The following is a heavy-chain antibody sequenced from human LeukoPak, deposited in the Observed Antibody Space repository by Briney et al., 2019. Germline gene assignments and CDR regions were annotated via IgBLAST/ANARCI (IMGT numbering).Heavy chain of an antibody. CDR2: ISSTSSYI. D-gene: IGHD3-16*01. Sequence: GGSLRLSCAASGFTFSSYTMNWVRQAPGKGLEWVSSISSTSSYIYYADSVKGRFTISRDNAKNSLYLQMDSLRGEDPAVYYCARLGWGDDWFDPWGHGTLVTVSS. CDR3: ARLGWGDDWFDP. CDR1: GFTFSSYT. V-gene: IGHV3-21*01. J-gene: IGHJ5*02.